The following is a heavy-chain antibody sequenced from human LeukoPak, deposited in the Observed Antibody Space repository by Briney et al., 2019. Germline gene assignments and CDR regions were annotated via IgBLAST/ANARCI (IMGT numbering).Heavy chain of an antibody. D-gene: IGHD5-18*01. J-gene: IGHJ4*02. CDR2: ISSSSSYT. V-gene: IGHV3-11*06. CDR1: GLTLSDYY. CDR3: ARTGRRGYSYGKNYYFDY. Sequence: KPGESLRLSCPPSGLTLSDYYMSWIRQAPGKGLEWVSYISSSSSYTNYADSVKSRFNNSRDNVKKSLYLKMNSLRAEETAVYYCARTGRRGYSYGKNYYFDYWGQGTMVTVSS.